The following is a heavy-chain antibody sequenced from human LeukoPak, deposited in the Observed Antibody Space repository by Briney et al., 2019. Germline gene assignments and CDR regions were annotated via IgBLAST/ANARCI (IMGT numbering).Heavy chain of an antibody. CDR1: GFSFSLYA. Sequence: GGSLRLSCAASGFSFSLYAFHWVRQAPGGGQEWVSVISHDGRNKYYADSVKGRIIASRDNSRNTLDLQVNSLRPEDTAVCYCARDQGDARNRIKGDGHHMDVWGKGTTVTVSS. CDR3: ARDQGDARNRIKGDGHHMDV. V-gene: IGHV3-30*01. D-gene: IGHD1-14*01. J-gene: IGHJ6*03. CDR2: ISHDGRNK.